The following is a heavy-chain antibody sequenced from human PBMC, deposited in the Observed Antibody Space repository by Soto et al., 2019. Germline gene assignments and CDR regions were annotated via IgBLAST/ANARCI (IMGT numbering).Heavy chain of an antibody. CDR1: GGSISSYY. D-gene: IGHD7-27*01. CDR3: AGGPANWVLDY. J-gene: IGHJ4*02. CDR2: IYYSGST. V-gene: IGHV4-59*12. Sequence: PSETLSLTCTVSGGSISSYYWSWTRQPPGKGLEWIGYIYYSGSTNYNPSLKSRVTISVDTSKNQFSLKLSSVTAADTAVYYCAGGPANWVLDYWGQGTLVTVSS.